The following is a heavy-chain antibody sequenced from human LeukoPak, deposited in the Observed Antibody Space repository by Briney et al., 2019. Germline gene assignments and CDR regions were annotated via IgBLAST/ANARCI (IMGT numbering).Heavy chain of an antibody. CDR2: ISTSGSS. J-gene: IGHJ6*03. CDR1: GVSISSYY. V-gene: IGHV4-4*07. Sequence: PSETLPLTCTVSGVSISSYYWTWIRQPAGKGLEWIGRISTSGSSNYNPSLESRVTMSVDTSKNQFSLNLSSVTAADTAVYYCARVGKPYYYYMDVWGKGTTVTISS. D-gene: IGHD3-10*01. CDR3: ARVGKPYYYYMDV.